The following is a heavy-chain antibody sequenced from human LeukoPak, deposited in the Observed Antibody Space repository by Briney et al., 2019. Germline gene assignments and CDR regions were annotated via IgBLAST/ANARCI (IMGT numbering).Heavy chain of an antibody. CDR3: ARGDYYGSGSDRAFGDYFDY. CDR1: GYTFTSYG. CDR2: ISAYNGNT. V-gene: IGHV1-18*01. D-gene: IGHD3-10*01. Sequence: ASVKVSCKASGYTFTSYGISWVRQAPGQGLEWMGWISAYNGNTNYAQKLQGRVTITADESTSTAYMELSSLRSEDTAVYYCARGDYYGSGSDRAFGDYFDYWGQGTLVTVSP. J-gene: IGHJ4*02.